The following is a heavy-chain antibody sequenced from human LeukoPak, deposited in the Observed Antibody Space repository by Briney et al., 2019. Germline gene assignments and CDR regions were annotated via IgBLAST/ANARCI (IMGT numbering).Heavy chain of an antibody. V-gene: IGHV1-18*01. CDR1: GYTFTSYG. CDR3: ARECVVFNNDFWSDGNYYYMDV. J-gene: IGHJ6*03. D-gene: IGHD3-3*01. CDR2: ISAYNGNT. Sequence: ASVKVSCKASGYTFTSYGISWVRQAPGQGLEWMGWISAYNGNTNYAQKLQGRVTMTTDTSTSTAYMELRSLRSDDTAVYYCARECVVFNNDFWSDGNYYYMDVWGKGTTVTVSS.